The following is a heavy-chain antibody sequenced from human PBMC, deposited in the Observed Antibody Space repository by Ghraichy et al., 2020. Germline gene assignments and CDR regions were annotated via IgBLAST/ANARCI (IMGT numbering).Heavy chain of an antibody. CDR1: GFTFSSYA. V-gene: IGHV3-23*01. Sequence: GGSLRLSCAASGFTFSSYAMSWVRQAPGKGLEWVSAISGSGGSTYYADSVKGRFTISRDNSKNTLYLQMNSLRAEDTAVYYCAKILTLPRIAVAREYFDYWGQGTLVTVSS. CDR3: AKILTLPRIAVAREYFDY. J-gene: IGHJ4*02. CDR2: ISGSGGST. D-gene: IGHD6-19*01.